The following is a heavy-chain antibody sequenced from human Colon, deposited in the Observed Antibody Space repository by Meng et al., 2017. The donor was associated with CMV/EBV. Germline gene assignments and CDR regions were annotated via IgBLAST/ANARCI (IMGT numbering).Heavy chain of an antibody. D-gene: IGHD1-26*01. Sequence: EVQLLESGGGFVQPGGSLRLSCAASGFTFSNFAMSWVRQAPEKGLEWVSTISGSGGIIYYADSVKGRFTISRDNSKNTEYLQMNSLRAEDTAVYYCAKGSREAGYYFDHWGQGPRVTVYS. J-gene: IGHJ4*02. V-gene: IGHV3-23*01. CDR1: GFTFSNFA. CDR3: AKGSREAGYYFDH. CDR2: ISGSGGII.